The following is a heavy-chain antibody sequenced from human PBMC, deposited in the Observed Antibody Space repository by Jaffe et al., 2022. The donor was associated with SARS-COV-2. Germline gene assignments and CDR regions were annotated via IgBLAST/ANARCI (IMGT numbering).Heavy chain of an antibody. CDR1: GFTFSSYS. V-gene: IGHV3-21*01. J-gene: IGHJ4*02. D-gene: IGHD6-13*01. CDR2: ISSSSSYI. CDR3: ARGPPLGWQQLSRYFDY. Sequence: EVQLVESGGGLVKPGGSLRLSCAASGFTFSSYSMNWVRQAPGKGLEWVSSISSSSSYIYYADSVKGRFTISRDNAKNSLYLQMNSLRAEDTAVYYCARGPPLGWQQLSRYFDYWGQGTLVTVSS.